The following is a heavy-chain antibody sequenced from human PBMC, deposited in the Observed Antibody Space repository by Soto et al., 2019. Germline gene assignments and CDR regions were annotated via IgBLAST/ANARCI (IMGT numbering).Heavy chain of an antibody. V-gene: IGHV3-23*01. D-gene: IGHD2-21*02. CDR3: AKEAVYGDGFGLVAD. CDR2: ITGSGGTI. J-gene: IGHJ4*02. CDR1: GFSFSKYA. Sequence: DVQLLESGGGLVQPGGSLRLSCAASGFSFSKYAMVWVRQAPGKGQEWVSGITGSGGTIEYAASVKGRFTISRANSKNTVYLQMNSLSAEDTAMYYCAKEAVYGDGFGLVADWGEGALVTVS.